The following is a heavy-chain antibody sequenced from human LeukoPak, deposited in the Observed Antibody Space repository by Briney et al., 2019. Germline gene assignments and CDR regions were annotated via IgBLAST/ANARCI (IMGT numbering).Heavy chain of an antibody. CDR1: GGSISSGGYY. D-gene: IGHD3-10*01. V-gene: IGHV4-31*03. CDR3: ARVRLSRFDP. Sequence: SETLSLACTVSGGSISSGGYYWSWIRQHPGKGLEWIGYIYYSGSTYYNPSLKSRVTISVDASKNQFSLKLSSVTAADTAVYYCARVRLSRFDPWGQGTLVTVSS. J-gene: IGHJ5*02. CDR2: IYYSGST.